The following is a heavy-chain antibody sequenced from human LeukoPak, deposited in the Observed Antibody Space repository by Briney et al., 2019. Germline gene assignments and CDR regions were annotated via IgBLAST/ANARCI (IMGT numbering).Heavy chain of an antibody. CDR2: ISGSGGST. J-gene: IGHJ4*02. CDR1: GFTFSSYA. D-gene: IGHD3-9*01. V-gene: IGHV3-23*01. Sequence: GGSLRLSRAASGFTFSSYAMSWVRQAPGRGREGVSAISGSGGSTHYADSVKGRFTISRDNSKNTLYLQMNSLRAEDTAVYYCAKARGDYDILTGYYGGGYYFDYWGQGTLVTVSS. CDR3: AKARGDYDILTGYYGGGYYFDY.